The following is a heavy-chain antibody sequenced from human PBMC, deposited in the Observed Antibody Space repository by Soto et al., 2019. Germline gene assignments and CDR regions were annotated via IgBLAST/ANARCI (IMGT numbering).Heavy chain of an antibody. Sequence: PGGSLRLSWAASGFTFSSYAMSWVRQAPGKGLEWVSAISGSGGSTYYADSVKGRFTISRDNSKNTLFLQMNSLRAEDTAVYYCAKKVAGSEPFQHWGQGTLVTVSS. V-gene: IGHV3-23*01. CDR2: ISGSGGST. CDR1: GFTFSSYA. D-gene: IGHD6-19*01. J-gene: IGHJ1*01. CDR3: AKKVAGSEPFQH.